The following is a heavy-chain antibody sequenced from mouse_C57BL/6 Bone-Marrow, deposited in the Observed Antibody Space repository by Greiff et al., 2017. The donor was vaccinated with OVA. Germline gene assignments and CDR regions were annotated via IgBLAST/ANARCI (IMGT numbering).Heavy chain of an antibody. J-gene: IGHJ2*01. CDR3: ARERFTTVVATDYFDY. CDR2: IYPGDGDT. D-gene: IGHD1-1*01. CDR1: GYAFSSSW. V-gene: IGHV1-82*01. Sequence: QVQLQQSGPELVKPGASVKISCKASGYAFSSSWMNWVKQRPGKGLEWIGRIYPGDGDTNYNGKFKGKATLTADKSSSTAYMQLSSLTSEDSAVYFCARERFTTVVATDYFDYWGQGTTLTVSS.